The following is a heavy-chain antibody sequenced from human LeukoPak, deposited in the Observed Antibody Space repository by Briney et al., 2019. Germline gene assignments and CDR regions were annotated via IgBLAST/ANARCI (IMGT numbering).Heavy chain of an antibody. Sequence: GASVKVSCKASGGTFSSYAISWVRQAPGQGLEWMGRIIPILGIANYAQKFQGRVTNTANKSTSTAYMELSSLRSEDTAVYYCARDRNAVKSSRVIGMDVWGQGTTVTVSS. CDR2: IIPILGIA. CDR3: ARDRNAVKSSRVIGMDV. J-gene: IGHJ6*02. D-gene: IGHD3-22*01. V-gene: IGHV1-69*04. CDR1: GGTFSSYA.